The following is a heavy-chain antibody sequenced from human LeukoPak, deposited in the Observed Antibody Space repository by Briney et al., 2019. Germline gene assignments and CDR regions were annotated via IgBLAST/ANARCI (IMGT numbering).Heavy chain of an antibody. CDR2: INPSGGST. CDR3: ARGGTEGTIFGVALIRGGWFDP. Sequence: ASVKVSCKASGYTFTSYYMHWVRQAPGQGLEWMGIINPSGGSTSYAQKFQGRVTMTRDTSTSTVYTELSSLRSEDTAVYYCARGGTEGTIFGVALIRGGWFDPWGQGTLVTVSS. CDR1: GYTFTSYY. V-gene: IGHV1-46*01. D-gene: IGHD3-3*01. J-gene: IGHJ5*02.